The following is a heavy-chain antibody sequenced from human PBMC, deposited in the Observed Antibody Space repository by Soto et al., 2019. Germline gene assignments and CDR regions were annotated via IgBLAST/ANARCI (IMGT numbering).Heavy chain of an antibody. CDR3: ARQAYYGSGTYYSDY. CDR2: IYPGDSDA. D-gene: IGHD3-10*01. V-gene: IGHV5-51*01. CDR1: GDNVISAW. Sequence: PGEPQPNSSKASGDNVISAWGPWVRQVPGKGLEWMGIIYPGDSDATYSPSFEGQVTFSVDKSITTAYLQWISLKASDTAMYYCARQAYYGSGTYYSDYWGQGTQVTVS. J-gene: IGHJ4*02.